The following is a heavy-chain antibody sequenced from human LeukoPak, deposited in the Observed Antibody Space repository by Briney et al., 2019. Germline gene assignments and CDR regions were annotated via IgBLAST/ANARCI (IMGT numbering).Heavy chain of an antibody. V-gene: IGHV1-2*02. CDR2: INPNSGGT. CDR1: GYTFIGYY. CDR3: ARGYSSGWYFDY. J-gene: IGHJ4*02. D-gene: IGHD6-19*01. Sequence: ASVKVSCKASGYTFIGYYMHWVRQAPGQGLEWMGWINPNSGGTNYAQKFQGRVTMTRDTSTSTVYMELSSLRSEDTAVYYCARGYSSGWYFDYWGQGTLVTVSS.